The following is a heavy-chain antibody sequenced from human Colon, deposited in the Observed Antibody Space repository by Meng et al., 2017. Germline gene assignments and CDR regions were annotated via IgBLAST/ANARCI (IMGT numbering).Heavy chain of an antibody. Sequence: VLVPESDPGLVGPSAPLSLISAVSGASVRSPDHQWGWVRQPPGKGLEWIGYARIDYANTNYNPSLKCRVNVSLDTSKNQFSLNVRSVTAADTAVYYCARDYWGSLDFWGQGILVTVSS. V-gene: IGHV4-61*08. CDR1: GASVRSPDHQ. CDR2: ARIDYANT. CDR3: ARDYWGSLDF. D-gene: IGHD3-16*01. J-gene: IGHJ4*02.